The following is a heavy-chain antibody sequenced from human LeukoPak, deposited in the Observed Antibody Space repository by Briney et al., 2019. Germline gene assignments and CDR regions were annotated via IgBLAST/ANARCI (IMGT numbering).Heavy chain of an antibody. D-gene: IGHD2-2*01. V-gene: IGHV4-39*01. Sequence: PSETLSLTCTVSGGSISSSSYYWGWIRQPPGKRLAWIGSIYYSGSTYYNPSLKSRVTISVDTSKNQFSLKLSSVTAADTAVYYCFRYCSSTSCTEYFQHWGQGTLVTVSS. CDR3: FRYCSSTSCTEYFQH. J-gene: IGHJ1*01. CDR1: GGSISSSSYY. CDR2: IYYSGST.